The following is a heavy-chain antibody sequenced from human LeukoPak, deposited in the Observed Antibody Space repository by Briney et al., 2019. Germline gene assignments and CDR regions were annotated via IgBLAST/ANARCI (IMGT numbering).Heavy chain of an antibody. V-gene: IGHV1-18*01. CDR1: GYTFTSYG. CDR2: IYPYNGDT. CDR3: ARHAPGIDAFDI. J-gene: IGHJ3*02. Sequence: ASVKVSCKASGYTFTSYGISWVRQAPGQGLEWMGWIYPYNGDTNSAQNLQGRVTMTTDTSTSTAYMELRTLTSDDTAVYYCARHAPGIDAFDIWGQGTMVTVSS.